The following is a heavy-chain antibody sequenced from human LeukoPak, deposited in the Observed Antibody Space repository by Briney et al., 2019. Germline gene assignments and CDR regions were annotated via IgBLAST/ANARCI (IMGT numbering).Heavy chain of an antibody. CDR1: GFTFSNYW. Sequence: GGSLRLSCAASGFTFSNYWMTWVRQGPGKGLEWVANIKQDGSEQYFVDSVKGRFTISRDNAKNSLYLEMNSLRAEDTAVYYCARRRCSSTSCFFDYWGQGTLATVSS. V-gene: IGHV3-7*01. CDR2: IKQDGSEQ. D-gene: IGHD2-2*01. CDR3: ARRRCSSTSCFFDY. J-gene: IGHJ4*02.